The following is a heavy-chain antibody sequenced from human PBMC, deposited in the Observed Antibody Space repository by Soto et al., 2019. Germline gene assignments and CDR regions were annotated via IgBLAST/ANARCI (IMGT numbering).Heavy chain of an antibody. D-gene: IGHD3-10*01. CDR1: GASIISLDYY. Sequence: QVQLQESGPGLVRPSQTLSLTCTVSGASIISLDYYWTWIRQPPGKGLEWIGQIYHTGATYYNPCLECLVVMSVDTSTNPFSLTLTSVSAADTAVFYAVGGAVVSLVRRVMGGKWLNTRGKGTLVAVSS. CDR3: VGGAVVSLVRRVMGGKWLNT. J-gene: IGHJ5*02. V-gene: IGHV4-30-4*01. CDR2: IYHTGAT.